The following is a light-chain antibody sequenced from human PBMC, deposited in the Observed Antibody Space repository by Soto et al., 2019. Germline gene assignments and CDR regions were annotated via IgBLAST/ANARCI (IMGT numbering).Light chain of an antibody. Sequence: EIQMTQSPSSLSASVGERVTITCRASQSVSSYLTWYQQKPGKAPKLLIYAASSLQSGVPSRFSGSGSGTDFTLTISSLQPEDFATYYCQQSYSTPPWTFGQGTKVDIK. J-gene: IGKJ1*01. CDR1: QSVSSY. CDR3: QQSYSTPPWT. CDR2: AAS. V-gene: IGKV1-39*01.